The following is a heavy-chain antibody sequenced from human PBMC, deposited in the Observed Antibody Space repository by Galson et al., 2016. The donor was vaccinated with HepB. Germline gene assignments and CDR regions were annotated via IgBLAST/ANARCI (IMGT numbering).Heavy chain of an antibody. Sequence: SLRLSCAASRFSFSDYAMHWVRQAPGKGLEWVAIIWHDGSREYYVDSVKGRFTISRDNSKNTLFLQMNSLRVEDTAVYYCTLEDFDYWGRGTLVTVSS. CDR2: IWHDGSRE. CDR1: RFSFSDYA. J-gene: IGHJ4*02. CDR3: TLEDFDY. V-gene: IGHV3-33*01.